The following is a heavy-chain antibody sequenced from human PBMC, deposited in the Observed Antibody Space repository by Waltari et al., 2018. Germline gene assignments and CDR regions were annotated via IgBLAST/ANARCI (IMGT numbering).Heavy chain of an antibody. J-gene: IGHJ5*01. Sequence: QVRLQESGPGLVKPSETLSLVCTVPGYSISRGHSWGWIRQPPGKGLEWLGSIYHSGSTYFNPSLMSRVTMSVDTSKNQFSLKLSSVTAADTAIYFCASDSGFDAYDSWGQGTLVTVSS. CDR3: ASDSGFDAYDS. CDR2: IYHSGST. CDR1: GYSISRGHS. V-gene: IGHV4-38-2*02. D-gene: IGHD1-26*01.